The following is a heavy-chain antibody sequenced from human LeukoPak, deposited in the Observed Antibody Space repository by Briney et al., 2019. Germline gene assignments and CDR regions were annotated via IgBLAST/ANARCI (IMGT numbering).Heavy chain of an antibody. Sequence: GGSLRLSCAASGFTFDDYAMHWVRQAPGKGLEWVSGISWNSGSIGYADSVKGRFTISRDNAKNSLYLQMNSLRAEDMASYYCAKLGESDAFDIWGQGTMVTVSS. D-gene: IGHD3-16*01. CDR1: GFTFDDYA. J-gene: IGHJ3*02. V-gene: IGHV3-9*03. CDR3: AKLGESDAFDI. CDR2: ISWNSGSI.